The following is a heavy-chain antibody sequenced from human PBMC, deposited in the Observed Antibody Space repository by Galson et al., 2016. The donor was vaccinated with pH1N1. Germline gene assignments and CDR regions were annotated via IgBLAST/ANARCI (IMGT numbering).Heavy chain of an antibody. Sequence: SLRLSCAASKFSFRSFGMHWVRQAPDKGLEWVAFVRYDGSDKYYGDSVKGRFTISRDNSKNTLYLQMNSLRREDAAMYYCAKELERDAYIPLDHWGRGTLVSVSS. CDR1: KFSFRSFG. CDR3: AKELERDAYIPLDH. J-gene: IGHJ4*02. D-gene: IGHD5-24*01. CDR2: VRYDGSDK. V-gene: IGHV3-30*02.